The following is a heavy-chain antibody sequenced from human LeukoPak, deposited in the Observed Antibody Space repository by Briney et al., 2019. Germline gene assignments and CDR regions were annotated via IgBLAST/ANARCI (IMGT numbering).Heavy chain of an antibody. V-gene: IGHV1-18*01. CDR3: ARDGDIKPLDY. J-gene: IGHJ4*02. CDR1: GYTFTSYG. D-gene: IGHD3-10*01. Sequence: DSVKVSCKASGYTFTSYGISWARQAPGQGLEWMGWISAYNGNTNYAQKLKARVTMTTDTSTSTAYMELRSLRSDDTAVYYCARDGDIKPLDYWGQGTLVTVSS. CDR2: ISAYNGNT.